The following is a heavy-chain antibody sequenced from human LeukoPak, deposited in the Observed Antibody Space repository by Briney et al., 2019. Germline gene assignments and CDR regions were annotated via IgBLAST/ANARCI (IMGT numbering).Heavy chain of an antibody. CDR3: ARIWFGESSNWFDP. Sequence: GESLKISCKGSGYSFTNYWISWVRQMPGKGLEWMGRIDPSDSYTNYSPSFQGHVTISADKSISTAYLQWSSLKASDTAVYYCARIWFGESSNWFDPWGQGTLVTVSS. V-gene: IGHV5-10-1*01. CDR1: GYSFTNYW. CDR2: IDPSDSYT. D-gene: IGHD3-10*01. J-gene: IGHJ5*02.